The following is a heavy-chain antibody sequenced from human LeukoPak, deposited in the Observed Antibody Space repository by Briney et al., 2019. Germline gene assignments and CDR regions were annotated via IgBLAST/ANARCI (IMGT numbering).Heavy chain of an antibody. CDR3: ARHMSDRGGYYYYYVDV. CDR2: IYYSGRT. CDR1: GGSISSYY. J-gene: IGHJ6*03. D-gene: IGHD2-15*01. Sequence: SETLSLTCTVSGGSISSYYWSWIRQPPGKELEWIGYIYYSGRTNYNPSLKSRLTMSVDTSKNQFSLKLSSVTAADTAVYYCARHMSDRGGYYYYYVDVWGKGPTVTVSS. V-gene: IGHV4-59*08.